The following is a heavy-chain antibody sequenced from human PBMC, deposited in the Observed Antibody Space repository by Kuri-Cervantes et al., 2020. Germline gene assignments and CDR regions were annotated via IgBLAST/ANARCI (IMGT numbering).Heavy chain of an antibody. CDR1: GFTFDDYA. CDR2: ISWNSGSI. Sequence: SLKISCAASGFTFDDYAMHWVRQAPGKGLEWVSGISWNSGSIGYADSVKGRFTISRDNAKNSLYLQMNSLRADDTAPYYCARLLQGGLDYWGQGTLVTVSS. V-gene: IGHV3-9*01. CDR3: ARLLQGGLDY. J-gene: IGHJ4*02. D-gene: IGHD1-1*01.